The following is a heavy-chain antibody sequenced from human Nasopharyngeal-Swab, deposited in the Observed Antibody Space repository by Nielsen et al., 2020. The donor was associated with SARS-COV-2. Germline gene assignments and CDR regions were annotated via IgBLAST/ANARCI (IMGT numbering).Heavy chain of an antibody. CDR1: EFTFRNYT. Sequence: GGSLRLSCATSEFTFRNYTMNWVRQAPGKGLEWISSISTTSRYIFYADSVKGRFSISRDNAKNSLYLQMKSLRAEDTAVYYCARHRTPNIKTTFRGVLVLDAFDLWGQGTMVTVSS. J-gene: IGHJ3*01. V-gene: IGHV3-21*01. CDR3: ARHRTPNIKTTFRGVLVLDAFDL. D-gene: IGHD3-16*02. CDR2: ISTTSRYI.